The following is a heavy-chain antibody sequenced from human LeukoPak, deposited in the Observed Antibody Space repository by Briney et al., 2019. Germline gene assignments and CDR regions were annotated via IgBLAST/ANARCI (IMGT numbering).Heavy chain of an antibody. CDR1: GYTFTSYY. V-gene: IGHV1-46*01. D-gene: IGHD3-10*01. J-gene: IGHJ6*02. CDR2: INPSGGDT. CDR3: ARQGRFGAPNYYYYGMDV. Sequence: ASVKVSCKASGYTFTSYYMHWVRQAPGQGLEWMGIINPSGGDTSYAQKLQGRVTMTTDTSTSTAYMELRSLRSDDTAVYYCARQGRFGAPNYYYYGMDVWGQGTTVTVSS.